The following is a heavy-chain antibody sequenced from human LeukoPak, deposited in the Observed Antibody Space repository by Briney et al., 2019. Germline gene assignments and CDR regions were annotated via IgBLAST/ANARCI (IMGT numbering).Heavy chain of an antibody. Sequence: SETLSLTCAVYGGSFSGYYWSWIRQPPGKGLEWIGEINHSGSTNYNPSLKSRVTISVDTSKNQFFLKLSSVTAADTAVYYCARGLGYFENWGQGTLVTASS. J-gene: IGHJ4*02. D-gene: IGHD3-10*01. CDR2: INHSGST. CDR3: ARGLGYFEN. CDR1: GGSFSGYY. V-gene: IGHV4-34*01.